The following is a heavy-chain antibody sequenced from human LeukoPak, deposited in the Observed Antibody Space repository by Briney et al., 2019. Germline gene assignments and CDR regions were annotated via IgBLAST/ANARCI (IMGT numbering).Heavy chain of an antibody. D-gene: IGHD1-26*01. CDR2: ISGTVDNT. J-gene: IGHJ4*02. V-gene: IGHV3-23*01. Sequence: PGGSLRLSCAASGFTFSSYAMSWVRQAPGKGLEWVSAISGTVDNTFYADSVKGRFTISRDSSKNTLYLQMDSLRAEDTAFYYCATRTVGAIYYWGQGTLVTVSS. CDR3: ATRTVGAIYY. CDR1: GFTFSSYA.